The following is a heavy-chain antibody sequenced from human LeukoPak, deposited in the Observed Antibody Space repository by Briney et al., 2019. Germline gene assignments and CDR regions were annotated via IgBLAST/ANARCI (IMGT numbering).Heavy chain of an antibody. J-gene: IGHJ4*02. CDR3: AKDRTNYDFWSSPFDY. CDR1: GFTFSSYA. V-gene: IGHV3-23*01. D-gene: IGHD3-3*01. Sequence: GGSLRLSSAASGFTFSSYAMSWVRQAPGKGLEWVSAISGSGGSTYYADSVKGRFTISRDNSKNTLYLQMNSLRAEDTAVYYCAKDRTNYDFWSSPFDYWGQGTLVTVSS. CDR2: ISGSGGST.